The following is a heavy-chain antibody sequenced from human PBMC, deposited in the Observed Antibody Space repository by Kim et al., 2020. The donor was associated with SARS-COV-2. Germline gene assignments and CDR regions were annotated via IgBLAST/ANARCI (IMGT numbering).Heavy chain of an antibody. CDR3: AKAASSGRYFDY. Sequence: YSADSVKGRFTISRDNSKNTLYLQMNSLRAEDTAVYYCAKAASSGRYFDYWGQGTLVTVSS. D-gene: IGHD6-6*01. V-gene: IGHV3-23*01. J-gene: IGHJ4*02.